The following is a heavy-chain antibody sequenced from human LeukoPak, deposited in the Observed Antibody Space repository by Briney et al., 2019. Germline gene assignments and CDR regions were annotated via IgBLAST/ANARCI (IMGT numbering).Heavy chain of an antibody. J-gene: IGHJ4*02. D-gene: IGHD6-19*01. V-gene: IGHV3-30*03. CDR2: ISYDGSNK. CDR1: GFTFSSYG. Sequence: PGGSLRLSCAASGFTFSSYGMHWVRQAPGKGLEWVAVISYDGSNKYYADSVKGRFTISRDNSKNTLYLQMNSLRAEDTAVYYCASSVYSSGWYRLFDYWGQGTLVTVSS. CDR3: ASSVYSSGWYRLFDY.